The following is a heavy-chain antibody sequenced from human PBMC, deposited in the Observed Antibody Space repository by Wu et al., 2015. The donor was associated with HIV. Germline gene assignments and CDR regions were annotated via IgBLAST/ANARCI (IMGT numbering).Heavy chain of an antibody. CDR2: ISGYNDNR. CDR3: ARDGIDYGGYSHNVYYFDY. V-gene: IGHV1-18*01. D-gene: IGHD4-23*01. Sequence: QVQLMQSGGEVKKPGTSVKVSCKASGYSFSTYGINWVRQAPGQGLEWMGWISGYNDNRKYAQKLQGRVTMTTDTSTTTAYMELRSLRSEDTAVYYCARDGIDYGGYSHNVYYFDYWGQGTLVTVSS. CDR1: GYSFSTYG. J-gene: IGHJ4*02.